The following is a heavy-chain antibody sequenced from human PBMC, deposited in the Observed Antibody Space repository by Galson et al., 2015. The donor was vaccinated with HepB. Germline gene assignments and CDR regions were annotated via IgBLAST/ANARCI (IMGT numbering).Heavy chain of an antibody. J-gene: IGHJ4*02. CDR1: GGTFSSYA. Sequence: SVKVSCKASGGTFSSYAISWVRQAPGQGLEWMGGIIPIFGTANYAQKFQGRVTITADESTSTAYMELSSLRSEDTAVYYCARDRASGYDFWSGYSGVGYFDYWGQGTLVTVSS. V-gene: IGHV1-69*13. D-gene: IGHD3-3*01. CDR2: IIPIFGTA. CDR3: ARDRASGYDFWSGYSGVGYFDY.